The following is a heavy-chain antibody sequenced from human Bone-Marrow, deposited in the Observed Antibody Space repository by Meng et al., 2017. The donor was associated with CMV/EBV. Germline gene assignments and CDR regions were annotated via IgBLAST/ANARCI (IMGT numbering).Heavy chain of an antibody. CDR2: FDPEDGET. CDR3: ATFPLGATAASYYFDY. Sequence: ASVKVSCKVSGYTLTELSMHWVRQAPGKGLEWMGGFDPEDGETIYAQKFQGRVTMTEDISTDTAYMELSSLRSEDTAVYYCATFPLGATAASYYFDYWGQRTLVTASS. CDR1: GYTLTELS. J-gene: IGHJ4*02. D-gene: IGHD1-26*01. V-gene: IGHV1-24*01.